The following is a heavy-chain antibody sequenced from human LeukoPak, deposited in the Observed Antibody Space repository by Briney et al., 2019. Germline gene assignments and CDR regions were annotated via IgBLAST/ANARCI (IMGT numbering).Heavy chain of an antibody. D-gene: IGHD1-26*01. CDR3: ARPNSGSYLNYDY. V-gene: IGHV1-18*01. J-gene: IGHJ4*02. CDR1: GYTFTSYG. CDR2: ISCYSGKT. Sequence: ASVKVSCKASGYTFTSYGISWVRQAPGQGLEWMGWISCYSGKTNYAQNFQGRVTMTTDTSTSTAYVDLRSLRSDDTAVYYCARPNSGSYLNYDYWGQGTLVTVSS.